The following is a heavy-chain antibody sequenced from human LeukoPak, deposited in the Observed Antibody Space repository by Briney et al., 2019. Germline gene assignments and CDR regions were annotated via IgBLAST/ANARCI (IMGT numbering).Heavy chain of an antibody. V-gene: IGHV3-30-3*01. J-gene: IGHJ4*02. CDR2: ISYDGSNK. D-gene: IGHD3-16*01. CDR1: GFTFSSYA. CDR3: AKGGTYRDYFDY. Sequence: PGRSLRLSCAASGFTFSSYAMHWVRQAPGKGLEWVAVISYDGSNKYYADSVKGRFTISRDNSKNTLYLQMNSLRAEDTAVYYCAKGGTYRDYFDYWGQGTLVTVSS.